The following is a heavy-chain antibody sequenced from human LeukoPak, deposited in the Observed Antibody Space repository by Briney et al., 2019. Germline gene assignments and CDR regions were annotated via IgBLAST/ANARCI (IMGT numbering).Heavy chain of an antibody. V-gene: IGHV1-18*01. CDR2: VSGYNSDT. Sequence: ASVKVSCKASGYTFTSYGINWVRQAPGQGLEWMGWVSGYNSDTNYVQKIQARVTMTTDTSTSTAYMELRSLRSDDTAVYYCARGGPHGSGSSDYWGQGTLVTVSS. CDR1: GYTFTSYG. J-gene: IGHJ4*02. CDR3: ARGGPHGSGSSDY. D-gene: IGHD3-10*01.